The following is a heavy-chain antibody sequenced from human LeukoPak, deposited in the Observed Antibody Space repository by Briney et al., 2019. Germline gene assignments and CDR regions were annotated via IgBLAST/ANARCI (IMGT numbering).Heavy chain of an antibody. CDR1: GFTVSSNY. Sequence: GGSLRLSCAASGFTVSSNYMSWVRQAPGKGLEWVSVIYSGGSTYYADSVKGRFTISRDYSKNTLYLQMNSPRAEDTAVYYCARPSNYDVWSGYSPGGMDVWGQGTTDTVSS. V-gene: IGHV3-53*01. CDR3: ARPSNYDVWSGYSPGGMDV. J-gene: IGHJ6*02. D-gene: IGHD3-3*01. CDR2: IYSGGST.